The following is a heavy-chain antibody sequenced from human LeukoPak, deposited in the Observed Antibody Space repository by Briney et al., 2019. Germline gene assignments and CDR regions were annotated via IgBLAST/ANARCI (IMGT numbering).Heavy chain of an antibody. V-gene: IGHV4-39*07. CDR1: GGSISSSSYY. Sequence: SETLSLTCTVSGGSISSSSYYWGWIRQPPGKGLEWIGNIYYSGSTNYNPSLKSRVTISVDTSKNQFSLKLSSVTAADTAVYYCARGLLWFGNYFDYWGQGTLVTVSS. CDR3: ARGLLWFGNYFDY. J-gene: IGHJ4*02. CDR2: IYYSGST. D-gene: IGHD3-10*01.